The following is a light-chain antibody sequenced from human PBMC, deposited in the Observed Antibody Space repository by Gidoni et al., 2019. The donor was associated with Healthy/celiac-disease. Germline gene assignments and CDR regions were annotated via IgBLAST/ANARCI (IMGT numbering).Light chain of an antibody. CDR3: QQSYSTLFT. CDR1: QSISSY. J-gene: IGKJ3*01. Sequence: IKLTKSPSSLSASVGDRVTITCRASQSISSYLNWYQQKPGKAPKLLIYAASSLQSGVPSRFSGSGSGTDFTLTISSLQPEDFATYYCQQSYSTLFTFGPGTKVDIK. CDR2: AAS. V-gene: IGKV1-39*01.